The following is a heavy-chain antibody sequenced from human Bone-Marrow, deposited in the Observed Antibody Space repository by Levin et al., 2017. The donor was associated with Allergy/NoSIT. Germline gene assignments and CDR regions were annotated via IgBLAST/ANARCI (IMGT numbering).Heavy chain of an antibody. Sequence: SLKISCAASGFTFDDYAMHWVRQAPGKGLEWVSGISWNSGSIGYADSVKGRFTISRDNAKNSLYLQMNSLRAEDTALYYCAKDPYYYDSSGYYSVAFDIWGQGTMVTVSS. J-gene: IGHJ3*02. V-gene: IGHV3-9*01. D-gene: IGHD3-22*01. CDR2: ISWNSGSI. CDR1: GFTFDDYA. CDR3: AKDPYYYDSSGYYSVAFDI.